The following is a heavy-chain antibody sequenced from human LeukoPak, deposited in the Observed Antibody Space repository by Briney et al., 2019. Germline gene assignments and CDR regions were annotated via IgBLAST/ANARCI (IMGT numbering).Heavy chain of an antibody. Sequence: SETLSLTCTVSGGSISSYYWSWIRQPPGKGLEWIGYIYYSGSTNYNPSLKSRVTISVDTSKNQFSLKLSSVTAADTAVYYCASVDTAYSLSFDYWGQGTLVTVSS. D-gene: IGHD5-18*01. CDR2: IYYSGST. J-gene: IGHJ4*02. CDR1: GGSISSYY. V-gene: IGHV4-59*12. CDR3: ASVDTAYSLSFDY.